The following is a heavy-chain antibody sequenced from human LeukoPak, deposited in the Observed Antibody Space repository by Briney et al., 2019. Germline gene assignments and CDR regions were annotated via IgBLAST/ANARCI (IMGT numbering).Heavy chain of an antibody. V-gene: IGHV3-23*01. Sequence: GGSLRLSCVASGFTFSSYAMSWVRQAPGKGLEWVSAISGSGGSTYYADSVKGRFTISRDNSKNTLYLQMNSLRAEDTAVYYCAKETSRTNSGYDYYFGGQGTLVTVSS. CDR3: AKETSRTNSGYDYYF. CDR2: ISGSGGST. CDR1: GFTFSSYA. J-gene: IGHJ4*02. D-gene: IGHD5-12*01.